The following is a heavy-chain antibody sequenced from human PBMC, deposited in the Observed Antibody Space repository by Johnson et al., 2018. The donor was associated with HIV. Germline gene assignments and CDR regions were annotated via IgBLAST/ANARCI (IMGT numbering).Heavy chain of an antibody. V-gene: IGHV3-30*19. Sequence: QVQLVESGGGVVQPGRSLRLSCAASGFTFSSYGMHWVRQAPGKGLEWVAVISYDGSNKYYADSVKGRFTISRDNSKNTLYLQMNSLRAEDTAVYYCAREGVRVVSPGAFDIWGQGTMVTVSS. J-gene: IGHJ3*02. CDR2: ISYDGSNK. CDR3: AREGVRVVSPGAFDI. CDR1: GFTFSSYG. D-gene: IGHD2-8*02.